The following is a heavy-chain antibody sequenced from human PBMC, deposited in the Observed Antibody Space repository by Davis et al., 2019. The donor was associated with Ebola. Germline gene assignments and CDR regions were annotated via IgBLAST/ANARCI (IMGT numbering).Heavy chain of an antibody. V-gene: IGHV3-21*01. CDR1: VITFSSYA. J-gene: IGHJ6*02. CDR3: ARDFPEQWLDPSGYYYGMDV. CDR2: ISSSSSYI. Sequence: GGSLRLSCTDSVITFSSYAMTWVRQAPGKGLEWVSSISSSSSYIYYADSVKGRFTISRDNAKNSLYLQMNSLRAEDTAVYYCARDFPEQWLDPSGYYYGMDVWGQGTTVTVSS. D-gene: IGHD6-19*01.